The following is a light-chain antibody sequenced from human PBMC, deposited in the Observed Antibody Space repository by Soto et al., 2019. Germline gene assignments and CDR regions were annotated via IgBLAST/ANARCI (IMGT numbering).Light chain of an antibody. V-gene: IGKV3-20*01. J-gene: IGKJ5*01. CDR1: QSLTTRY. Sequence: EIVLTQSPGTLSLFPGERATLSCRASQSLTTRYLAWYQQKPGQAPRLLIYGASSRATGIPDRFSGSGSGTDSTLTSSRLEPEDFAGSSWPQDGSAPTFGQGTRLEIK. CDR3: PQDGSAPT. CDR2: GAS.